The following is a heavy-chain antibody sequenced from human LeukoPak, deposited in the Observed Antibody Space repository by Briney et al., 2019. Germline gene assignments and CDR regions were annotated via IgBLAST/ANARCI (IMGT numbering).Heavy chain of an antibody. CDR3: AELGITMIGGV. V-gene: IGHV3-23*01. J-gene: IGHJ6*04. CDR1: GFTLSSYE. D-gene: IGHD3-10*02. Sequence: GGSLRLSCTVSGFTLSSYEMTWFRQAPGKGLEWVSSIGYGGSDTHYADSVKGRFTVSRDNSKNTAYLQMNSLRAEDTAVYYCAELGITMIGGVWGKGTTVTISS. CDR2: IGYGGSDT.